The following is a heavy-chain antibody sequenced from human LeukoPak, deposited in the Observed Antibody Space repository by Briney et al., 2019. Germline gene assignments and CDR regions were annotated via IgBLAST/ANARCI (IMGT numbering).Heavy chain of an antibody. V-gene: IGHV5-10-1*01. CDR1: GYSFTSHW. J-gene: IGHJ4*02. CDR3: VRVSSGYFGGGYFDY. Sequence: PGVSLRISCKGFGYSFTSHWISWVRQVPGKGLEWMGRIDPTDSYTNFSPSFQGHVTISVDKSISTAYLQWSGLRASDTAMYYCVRVSSGYFGGGYFDYWGQGTLVTVSS. D-gene: IGHD3-22*01. CDR2: IDPTDSYT.